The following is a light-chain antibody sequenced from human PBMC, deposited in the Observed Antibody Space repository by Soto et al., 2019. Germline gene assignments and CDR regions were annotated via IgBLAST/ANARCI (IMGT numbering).Light chain of an antibody. Sequence: QSVLPQPPSASAPPGQRVTISCSGGSSNIGDNPVNWYQHLPGAAPTLLIYNNNQRPSGVPDRFSGSKSGASASLAISGLRSEDEAEYYCSTWDDTLDAYVFGTGTKLTVL. CDR1: SSNIGDNP. CDR2: NNN. V-gene: IGLV1-44*01. CDR3: STWDDTLDAYV. J-gene: IGLJ1*01.